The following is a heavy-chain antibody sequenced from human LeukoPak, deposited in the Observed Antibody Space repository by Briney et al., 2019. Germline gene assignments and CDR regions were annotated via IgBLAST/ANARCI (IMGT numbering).Heavy chain of an antibody. CDR2: INHNGEAI. D-gene: IGHD1-20*01. CDR3: ARDYNWAFDF. CDR1: GFPFSSHV. V-gene: IGHV3-48*02. J-gene: IGHJ4*02. Sequence: GGSLRLSCAASGFPFSSHVLSWVRQAPGKGLEWIAYINHNGEAIYYPDFVKGRFIISRDNAKNSLFLQMNDLRDEDTAVYYCARDYNWAFDFWGQGTRVTVSS.